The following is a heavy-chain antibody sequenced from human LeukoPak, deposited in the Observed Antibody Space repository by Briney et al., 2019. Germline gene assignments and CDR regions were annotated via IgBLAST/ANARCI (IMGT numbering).Heavy chain of an antibody. D-gene: IGHD6-13*01. V-gene: IGHV1-2*02. Sequence: ASVKVSCKASGYTFTGYYMHWVRQAPGQGLEWLGWVSPNSGGTNYTQKFLGRVTMTRDTSIRTAYMELSRLTSDDTAVYYCARGSVSGSTWPYYIDSWGQGTLVTVSS. CDR1: GYTFTGYY. CDR3: ARGSVSGSTWPYYIDS. CDR2: VSPNSGGT. J-gene: IGHJ4*02.